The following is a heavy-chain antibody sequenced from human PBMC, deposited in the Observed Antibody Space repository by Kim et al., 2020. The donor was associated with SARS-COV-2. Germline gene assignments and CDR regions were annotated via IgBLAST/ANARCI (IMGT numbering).Heavy chain of an antibody. CDR3: ARDWFCRRRDSDCLGCFDP. CDR1: GYTFTTHG. Sequence: ASVKVSCKTSGYTFTTHGISWVRQAPGQGLEWVAWISTYSGDKNYAQKFQGRVAMTTDRSTSTVYMELRSLRSDDTAIYYCARDWFCRRRDSDCLGCFDPWGQGTLVIVSS. J-gene: IGHJ5*02. V-gene: IGHV1-18*01. D-gene: IGHD3-9*01. CDR2: ISTYSGDK.